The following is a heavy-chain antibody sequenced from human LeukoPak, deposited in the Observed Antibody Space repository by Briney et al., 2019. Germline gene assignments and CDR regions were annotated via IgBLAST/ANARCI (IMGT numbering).Heavy chain of an antibody. Sequence: ASVKVTCKASGYTFTSYDINWVRQATGQGLEWMGWMNPNSGNTGYAQKFQGRVTITRNTSISTAYMELSSLRSEDTAVYYCARAPSGSYFAFDIWGQGTMVTVSS. CDR1: GYTFTSYD. V-gene: IGHV1-8*03. J-gene: IGHJ3*02. CDR2: MNPNSGNT. D-gene: IGHD1-26*01. CDR3: ARAPSGSYFAFDI.